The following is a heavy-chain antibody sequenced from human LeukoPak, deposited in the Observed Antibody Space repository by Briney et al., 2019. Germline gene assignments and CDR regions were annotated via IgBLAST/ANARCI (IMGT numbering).Heavy chain of an antibody. Sequence: GGSLRLSCAASGFTFSTYAMSWVRQAPGKGLEWVAVISYDGSNKYYADSVKGRFTISRDNSKNTLYLQMNSLRAEDTAVYYCAKTRYDSSGFDYWGQGTLVTVSS. CDR2: ISYDGSNK. CDR3: AKTRYDSSGFDY. CDR1: GFTFSTYA. J-gene: IGHJ4*02. V-gene: IGHV3-30*18. D-gene: IGHD3-22*01.